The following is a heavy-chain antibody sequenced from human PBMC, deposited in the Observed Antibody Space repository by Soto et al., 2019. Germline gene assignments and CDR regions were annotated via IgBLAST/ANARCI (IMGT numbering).Heavy chain of an antibody. D-gene: IGHD6-13*01. V-gene: IGHV1-8*02. Sequence: ASVKVSCKASGYTFISYDINWVRQATVQGLELMGWMNPGSGKTGYANKFQGRVTMTRDASKSTAHLELSSLTSEDTAVYYCARMASAGTLNWFDAWGQGPLVTVSS. CDR3: ARMASAGTLNWFDA. CDR1: GYTFISYD. J-gene: IGHJ5*02. CDR2: MNPGSGKT.